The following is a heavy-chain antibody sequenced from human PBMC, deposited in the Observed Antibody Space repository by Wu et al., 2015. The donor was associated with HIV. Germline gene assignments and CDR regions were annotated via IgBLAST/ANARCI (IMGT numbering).Heavy chain of an antibody. J-gene: IGHJ6*02. V-gene: IGHV1-46*01. CDR2: INPSGGST. CDR3: ARNTDSVATSLYSLGV. Sequence: QVQLVQSGAEVKKPGASVKVSCKASGYTFTSYYMHWVRQAPGQGLEWMGIINPSGGSTSYAQKFQGRVTMTRDTSTSTVYMELSSLRSEDTAVYYCARNTDSVATSLYSLGVWGQGTTVTVSS. D-gene: IGHD5-12*01. CDR1: GYTFTSYY.